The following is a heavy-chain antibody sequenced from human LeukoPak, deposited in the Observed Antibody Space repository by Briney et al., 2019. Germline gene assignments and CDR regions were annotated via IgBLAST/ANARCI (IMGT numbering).Heavy chain of an antibody. CDR2: IYPRDGST. J-gene: IGHJ3*02. CDR1: GYTFTSNY. CDR3: ARRFLNAFDI. D-gene: IGHD2-21*01. Sequence: ASVKVSCKASGYTFTSNYIHWVRQAPGQGLEWMGMIYPRDGSTSYAQRFQGRVTMTRDTSTSTVYMELSSLTSEDTAVYYCARRFLNAFDIWGQGTMVTVSS. V-gene: IGHV1-46*01.